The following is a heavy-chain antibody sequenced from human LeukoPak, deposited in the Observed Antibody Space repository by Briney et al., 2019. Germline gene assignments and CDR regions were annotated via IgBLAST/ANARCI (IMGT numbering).Heavy chain of an antibody. CDR2: MNPNSGNT. CDR3: ARFGDYQGYYYYYYGMDV. V-gene: IGHV1-8*01. J-gene: IGHJ6*02. D-gene: IGHD4-17*01. Sequence: ASVKVSCKASGYTFTSYDINWVRQATGQGLEWMGWMNPNSGNTGYAQKFQGRVTMTRNTSISTAYMELSSLRSEDTAVYYCARFGDYQGYYYYYYGMDVWGQGTTVTVSS. CDR1: GYTFTSYD.